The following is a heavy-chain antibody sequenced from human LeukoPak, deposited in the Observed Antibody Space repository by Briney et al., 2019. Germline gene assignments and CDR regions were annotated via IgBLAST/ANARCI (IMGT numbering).Heavy chain of an antibody. V-gene: IGHV1-24*01. CDR3: ASPLIAARPYYYYGMDV. CDR1: GYTLTELS. Sequence: ASVKVSCKVSGYTLTELSMHWVRQAPGKGLEWMGGFDPEDGETIYAQKFQGRVTMTEDTSTDTAYMELSSLRFEDTAVYYCASPLIAARPYYYYGMDVWGQGTTVTVSS. D-gene: IGHD6-6*01. J-gene: IGHJ6*02. CDR2: FDPEDGET.